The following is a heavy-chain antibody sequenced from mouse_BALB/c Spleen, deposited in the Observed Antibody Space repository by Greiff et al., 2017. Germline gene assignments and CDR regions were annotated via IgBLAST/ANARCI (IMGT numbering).Heavy chain of an antibody. D-gene: IGHD1-2*01. CDR3: ANKLRRWYFDV. J-gene: IGHJ1*01. V-gene: IGHV1-39*01. CDR2: IDPYYGGT. CDR1: GYSFTGYN. Sequence: VQLQQSGPELEKPGASVKISCKASGYSFTGYNMNWVKQSNGKSLEWIGNIDPYYGGTSYNQKFKGKATLTADKSSNTAYMQLSSLTSEDSAVYFCANKLRRWYFDVWGAGTTVTVSS.